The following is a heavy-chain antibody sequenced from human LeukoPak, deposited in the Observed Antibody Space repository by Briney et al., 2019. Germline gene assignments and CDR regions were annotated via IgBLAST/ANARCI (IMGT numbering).Heavy chain of an antibody. CDR3: ARVLGSGWFFDY. Sequence: GGSLRLSCAASGFTFSDYYMSWIRQPPGKGLEWVSYISSSSSYTNYADSVKGRFTISRDNAKNSLYLQMSSLRAEDTAVYYCARVLGSGWFFDYWGQGTLVTVSS. V-gene: IGHV3-11*06. D-gene: IGHD6-19*01. CDR1: GFTFSDYY. J-gene: IGHJ4*02. CDR2: ISSSSSYT.